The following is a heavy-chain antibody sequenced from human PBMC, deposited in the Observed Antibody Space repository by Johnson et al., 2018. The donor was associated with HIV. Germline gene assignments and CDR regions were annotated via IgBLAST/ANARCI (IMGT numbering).Heavy chain of an antibody. Sequence: VQLVESGGGLVQPGGSLRLSCAASGFTFSSYDMHWVRQATGKGLEWVSAIGTAGDTYYPGSVKGRFTISSETAKNSLYLQMNSLRAGDTAVYYCARERASDSSGYSKDHDDAFDIWGQGTMVTVSS. CDR1: GFTFSSYD. V-gene: IGHV3-13*01. CDR2: IGTAGDT. J-gene: IGHJ3*02. D-gene: IGHD3-22*01. CDR3: ARERASDSSGYSKDHDDAFDI.